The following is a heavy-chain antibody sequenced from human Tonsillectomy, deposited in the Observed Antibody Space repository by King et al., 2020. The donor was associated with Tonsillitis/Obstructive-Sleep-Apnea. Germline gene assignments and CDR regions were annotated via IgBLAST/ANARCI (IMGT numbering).Heavy chain of an antibody. Sequence: VQLPQWGAGLLKPSETLSLTCAVYGGSLSGYYWSWIRQPPGRGLEWIGEINHSGSTDYNPSLKSRVTISVDMSKNHFSLKLSSVAAADTAVYYCARAGSSWYNPTYYFDSWGQGTPVTVSS. D-gene: IGHD6-13*01. V-gene: IGHV4-34*01. CDR1: GGSLSGYY. CDR3: ARAGSSWYNPTYYFDS. CDR2: INHSGST. J-gene: IGHJ4*02.